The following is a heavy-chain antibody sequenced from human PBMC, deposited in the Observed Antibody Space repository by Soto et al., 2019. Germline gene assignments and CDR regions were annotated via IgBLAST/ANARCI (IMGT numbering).Heavy chain of an antibody. CDR2: IYHSGST. J-gene: IGHJ4*02. CDR3: ARDLGGRAFDD. D-gene: IGHD2-15*01. V-gene: IGHV4-4*02. CDR1: GGSISSSNW. Sequence: PSETLSLTCAVSGGSISSSNWWNWVRQPPGKGLEWIGEIYHSGSTNYNPSLKSRVTISVDTSRNQFSLKLSSVTAADTAVYYCARDLGGRAFDDWGQGTLVTVSS.